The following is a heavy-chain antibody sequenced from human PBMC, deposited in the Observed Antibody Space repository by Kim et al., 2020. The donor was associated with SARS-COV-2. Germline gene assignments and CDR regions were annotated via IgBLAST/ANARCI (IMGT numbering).Heavy chain of an antibody. Sequence: QKFQGGVTMTEDTSTDTAYMELSSLRSEDTAVYYCATGFGPAAMGSAFDIWGQGTMVTVSS. CDR3: ATGFGPAAMGSAFDI. V-gene: IGHV1-24*01. D-gene: IGHD2-2*01. J-gene: IGHJ3*02.